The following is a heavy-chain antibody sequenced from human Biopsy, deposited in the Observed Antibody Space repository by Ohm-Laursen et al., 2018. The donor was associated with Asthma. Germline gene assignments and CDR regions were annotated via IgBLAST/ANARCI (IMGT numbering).Heavy chain of an antibody. CDR3: ARAVDYSHYYGIDV. J-gene: IGHJ6*02. V-gene: IGHV1-18*01. D-gene: IGHD3-10*01. CDR1: GYTFNSAG. Sequence: SVKVSCKPSGYTFNSAGITWVRQAPGQGLEWIGWISVYNGNTKVAQKLQDRVTMITDTSTSTAYMELRSLRSDDTAVYFCARAVDYSHYYGIDVWGQGTTVTVS. CDR2: ISVYNGNT.